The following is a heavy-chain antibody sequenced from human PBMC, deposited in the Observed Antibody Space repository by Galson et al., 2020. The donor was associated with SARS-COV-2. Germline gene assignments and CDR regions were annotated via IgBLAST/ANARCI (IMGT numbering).Heavy chain of an antibody. J-gene: IGHJ5*02. Sequence: ASVKVSFKVSGFTLTELSMHWVRQAPGKGLAGMGRLDPEDGETIYAQKFQGRVTMTEDTSTDTAYMELSRLRSEDTAVYYCATAPAIAVADSNWFDPWGQGTLVTVSS. D-gene: IGHD6-19*01. CDR2: LDPEDGET. CDR3: ATAPAIAVADSNWFDP. CDR1: GFTLTELS. V-gene: IGHV1-24*01.